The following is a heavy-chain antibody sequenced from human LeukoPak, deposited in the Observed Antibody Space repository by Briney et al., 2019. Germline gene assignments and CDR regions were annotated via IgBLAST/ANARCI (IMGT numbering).Heavy chain of an antibody. V-gene: IGHV3-23*01. CDR3: ARDGGAAARGAGAFDI. CDR2: ISGSGGST. D-gene: IGHD6-13*01. Sequence: GGSLRLSCAASGFTFSSYAMSWVRQAPGKGLEWVSAISGSGGSTYYADSVKGRFTISRDNSKNTLYLQMNSLRAEDTAVYYCARDGGAAARGAGAFDIWGQGTMVTVSS. CDR1: GFTFSSYA. J-gene: IGHJ3*02.